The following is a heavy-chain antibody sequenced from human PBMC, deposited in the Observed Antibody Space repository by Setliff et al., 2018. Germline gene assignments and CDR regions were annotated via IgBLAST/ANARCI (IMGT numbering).Heavy chain of an antibody. V-gene: IGHV4-34*01. CDR3: ARDGSTYYYDSSGYLL. J-gene: IGHJ3*01. CDR2: IYHSGST. CDR1: GGSFSTYY. Sequence: SETLSLTCAVYGGSFSTYYWIWIRQPPGKGLEWIGSIYHSGSTYYNPSLKSRVTISVDTSKNQFSLKLSSVTAADTAVYYCARDGSTYYYDSSGYLLWGQGTMVTVSS. D-gene: IGHD3-22*01.